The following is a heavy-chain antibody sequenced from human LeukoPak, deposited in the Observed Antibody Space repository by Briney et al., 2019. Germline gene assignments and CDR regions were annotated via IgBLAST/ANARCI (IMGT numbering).Heavy chain of an antibody. V-gene: IGHV4-39*07. CDR3: ARMATGTPGFDP. CDR1: GGSIGSSSYY. D-gene: IGHD1-1*01. Sequence: PSETLSLTCTVSGGSIGSSSYYWGWIRQPPGKGLEWIGSIYYSGSTYYNPSLKSRVTISVDTSKNQFSLKLSSVTAADTAVYYCARMATGTPGFDPWGQGTLVTVSS. CDR2: IYYSGST. J-gene: IGHJ5*02.